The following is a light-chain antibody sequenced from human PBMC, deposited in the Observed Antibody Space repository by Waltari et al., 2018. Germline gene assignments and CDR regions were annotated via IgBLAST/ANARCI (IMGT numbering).Light chain of an antibody. Sequence: QSALTQPASVSGSPGQSITISCTGPSSDVGGYNYVSWYQQYPDKAPKLMIYDVSKRPSGVSNRFSGSKSGNTASLTISGLQAEDEADYYCCSYAGSSTHVLFGGGTKLTVL. CDR2: DVS. CDR3: CSYAGSSTHVL. CDR1: SSDVGGYNY. J-gene: IGLJ2*01. V-gene: IGLV2-23*02.